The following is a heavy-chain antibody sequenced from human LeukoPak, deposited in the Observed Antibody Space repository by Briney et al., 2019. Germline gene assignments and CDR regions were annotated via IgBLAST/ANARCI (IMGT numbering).Heavy chain of an antibody. D-gene: IGHD2-2*01. V-gene: IGHV4-38-2*02. J-gene: IGHJ6*03. CDR2: IYHSGST. CDR1: GYSISSGYY. Sequence: SETLSLTCTVSGYSISSGYYWGWIRQPPGKGLEWIGSIYHSGSTYYNPSLKSRVTISVDTSKNQFSLKLSSVTAADTAVYYCAREYCSSTSCYEEGYYYYYYMDVWGKGTTVTVSS. CDR3: AREYCSSTSCYEEGYYYYYYMDV.